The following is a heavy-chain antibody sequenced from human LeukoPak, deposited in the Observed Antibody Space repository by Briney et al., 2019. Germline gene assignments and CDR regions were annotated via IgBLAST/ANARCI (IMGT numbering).Heavy chain of an antibody. CDR1: GFTFSSYA. CDR3: AKGYSNYSPALYDY. CDR2: ISGSGGST. J-gene: IGHJ4*02. V-gene: IGHV3-23*01. Sequence: GGSLRLSCAASGFTFSSYAMSWVRQAPGKGLEWVSAISGSGGSTYYADSVKGRFTISRDNSKNTLYLQMNSLRAEDTAVYYCAKGYSNYSPALYDYWGQGTLVTVSA. D-gene: IGHD4-11*01.